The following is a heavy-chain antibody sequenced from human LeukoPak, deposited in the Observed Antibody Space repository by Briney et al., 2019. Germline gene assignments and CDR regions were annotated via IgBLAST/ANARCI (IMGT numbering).Heavy chain of an antibody. CDR1: GYTFTGYY. CDR2: INPNSGGT. J-gene: IGHJ3*02. D-gene: IGHD3-22*01. Sequence: GASVTVSCKASGYTFTGYYMHWVRQAPGQGLEWMGWINPNSGGTNYAQKFQGRVTMTRDTSISTAYMELSRLRSDDTAVYYCARVLYYDSSGYYYPVAFDIWGQGTMVTVSS. CDR3: ARVLYYDSSGYYYPVAFDI. V-gene: IGHV1-2*02.